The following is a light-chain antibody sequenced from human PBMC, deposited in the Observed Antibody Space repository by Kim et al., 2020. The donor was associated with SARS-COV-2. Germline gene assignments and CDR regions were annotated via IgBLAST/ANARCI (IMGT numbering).Light chain of an antibody. J-gene: IGKJ2*01. CDR3: QQYYSTPYT. CDR2: WAS. Sequence: DIVMTQSPDSLAVSRGERATINCKSSQSVLYNSNNKNYLAWYQQKPGQPPKLFIYWASIRESGVPDRFSGSGSGTDFTLTISSLQAEDVAVYYCQQYYSTPYTFGQGTKLEI. V-gene: IGKV4-1*01. CDR1: QSVLYNSNNKNY.